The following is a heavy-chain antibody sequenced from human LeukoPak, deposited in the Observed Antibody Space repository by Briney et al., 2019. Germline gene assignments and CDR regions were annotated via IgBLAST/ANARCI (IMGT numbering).Heavy chain of an antibody. Sequence: SPTLSLTCAISGDSVSSNSAAWNWIRQSPSRGLEWLGRTYYRSKWYNDYAVSVKSRITINPDTSKNQFSLQLNSVTPEDTAVYYCARDLYDSSGYYRNYYYYMDVWGKGTTVTVSS. D-gene: IGHD3-22*01. J-gene: IGHJ6*03. V-gene: IGHV6-1*01. CDR2: TYYRSKWYN. CDR1: GDSVSSNSAA. CDR3: ARDLYDSSGYYRNYYYYMDV.